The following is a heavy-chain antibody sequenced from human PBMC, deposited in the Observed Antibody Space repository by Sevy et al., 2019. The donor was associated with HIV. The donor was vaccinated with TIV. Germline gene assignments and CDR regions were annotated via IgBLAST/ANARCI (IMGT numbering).Heavy chain of an antibody. CDR3: ARVGEGYDYVWGSYRRYYFDY. D-gene: IGHD3-16*02. CDR2: IYYSGST. J-gene: IGHJ4*02. CDR1: GGSISSGGYY. V-gene: IGHV4-31*03. Sequence: SETPSLTCTVSGGSISSGGYYWSWIRQHPGKGLEWIGYIYYSGSTYYNPSLKSRVTISVDTSKNQFSLKLSSVTAADTAVYYCARVGEGYDYVWGSYRRYYFDYWGQGTLVTVSS.